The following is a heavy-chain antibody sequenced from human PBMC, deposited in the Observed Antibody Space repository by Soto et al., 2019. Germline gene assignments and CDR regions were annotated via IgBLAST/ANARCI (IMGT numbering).Heavy chain of an antibody. Sequence: EVQLVESGGGLVQPGGSLRISCAVSGFSIASYWMSWVRQAPGKGLEWVATTKEDGSERYYVDSVRGRFTISRDNAENSLYLQMNSLSAEDTAVYFCARDVGFDYVNWGQGTLVTVSS. J-gene: IGHJ4*02. V-gene: IGHV3-7*01. CDR2: TKEDGSER. D-gene: IGHD3-16*01. CDR1: GFSIASYW. CDR3: ARDVGFDYVN.